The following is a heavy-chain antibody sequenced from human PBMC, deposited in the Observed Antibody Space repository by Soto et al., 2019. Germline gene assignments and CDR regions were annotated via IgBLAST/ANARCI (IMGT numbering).Heavy chain of an antibody. Sequence: EVQLVESGGGLVQPGGSLRLSCAASGFTFSSYWMHWVRQAPGKGLVWVSRFNSDGSSTSYADSVKGRFTISRDNAKNTLYLQMNRLRAEDTAVYYCVRTSLVVAAATREDYWGQGTLVTVSS. CDR2: FNSDGSST. CDR1: GFTFSSYW. V-gene: IGHV3-74*01. J-gene: IGHJ4*02. D-gene: IGHD2-15*01. CDR3: VRTSLVVAAATREDY.